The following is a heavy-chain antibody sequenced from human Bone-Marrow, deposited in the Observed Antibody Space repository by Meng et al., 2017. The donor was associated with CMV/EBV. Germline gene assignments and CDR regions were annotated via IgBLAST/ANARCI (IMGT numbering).Heavy chain of an antibody. J-gene: IGHJ6*02. Sequence: GGSLRLSCAASGFTFSSYWMSWVRQAPGKGLEWVANIKQGGSEKYYVDSVKGRFTISRDNAKNSLYLQMNSLRAEDTAVYYCARAGYCSSWPPYYYYYYGMDVWGQGTTVTVSS. CDR1: GFTFSSYW. D-gene: IGHD6-13*01. CDR2: IKQGGSEK. CDR3: ARAGYCSSWPPYYYYYYGMDV. V-gene: IGHV3-7*01.